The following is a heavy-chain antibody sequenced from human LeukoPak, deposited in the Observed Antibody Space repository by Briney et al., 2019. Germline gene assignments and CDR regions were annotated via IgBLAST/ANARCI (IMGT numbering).Heavy chain of an antibody. Sequence: GGSLRLSCAASGFTFSSYALHWVRQAPGEGLEWLALISYDGSNTYYADSVKGRFTISRDNSKNTMWLQMNSLRGDDAAVYYCAREFQGYTDYARYYYHGMDVWGQGTPVAVSS. CDR2: ISYDGSNT. V-gene: IGHV3-30-3*01. CDR1: GFTFSSYA. J-gene: IGHJ6*02. CDR3: AREFQGYTDYARYYYHGMDV. D-gene: IGHD4-17*01.